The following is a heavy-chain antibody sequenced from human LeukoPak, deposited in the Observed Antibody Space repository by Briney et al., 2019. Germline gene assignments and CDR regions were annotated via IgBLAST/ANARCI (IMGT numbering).Heavy chain of an antibody. J-gene: IGHJ4*02. D-gene: IGHD5-18*01. CDR3: ARGIHFAYYFDY. CDR2: IYCSGST. Sequence: PSETLSLTCTVSGGSISSYYWTWIRQPAGKGLEWIGRIYCSGSTNYNPSLKSRVTMSVDTSKNQFSLELSSVTAADTAVYYCARGIHFAYYFDYWGQGTLVTVSS. V-gene: IGHV4-4*07. CDR1: GGSISSYY.